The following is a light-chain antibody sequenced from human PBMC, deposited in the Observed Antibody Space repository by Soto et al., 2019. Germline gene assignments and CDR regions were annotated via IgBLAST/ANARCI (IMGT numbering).Light chain of an antibody. CDR2: AAS. Sequence: DIHMTQSPPSLSASIGDRVTITCRASQSIGNFLNWYQQRQGQVPKLLIYAASNLHTGVPSRFSGRGSGTDFTLTISSLHPEDVTTYFCQQSHTSPPTFGQGTKVDIK. V-gene: IGKV1-39*01. J-gene: IGKJ1*01. CDR3: QQSHTSPPT. CDR1: QSIGNF.